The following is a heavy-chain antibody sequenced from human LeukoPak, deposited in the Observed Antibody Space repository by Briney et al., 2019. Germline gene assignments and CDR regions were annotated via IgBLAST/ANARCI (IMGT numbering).Heavy chain of an antibody. V-gene: IGHV3-30*18. J-gene: IGHJ3*02. D-gene: IGHD3-3*01. CDR1: GFTFSSFG. CDR3: ADDPMYYDERNDAFDI. CDR2: ISYDGSYK. Sequence: GGSLRLSCAASGFTFSSFGMHWVRQAPGKGLEWVAVISYDGSYKYYADSVTGRFTISRDNSKNTLYLQMNSLRAEDTAVYYCADDPMYYDERNDAFDIWGQGTMVTVSS.